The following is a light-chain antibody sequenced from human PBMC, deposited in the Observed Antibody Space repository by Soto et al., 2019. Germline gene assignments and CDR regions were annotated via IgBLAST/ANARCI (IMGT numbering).Light chain of an antibody. CDR3: QQYDTFLWT. J-gene: IGKJ1*01. CDR1: EDIDTS. V-gene: IGKV1-5*01. CDR2: GAS. Sequence: DIQITQSPPTLSVSLGDRITITCRASEDIDTSLACFQQRPGKAPKVLIAGASGLMNGVPSTFSGSGSGKEFALTISSVQPDDFETYFCQQYDTFLWTVGQGTKVDIQ.